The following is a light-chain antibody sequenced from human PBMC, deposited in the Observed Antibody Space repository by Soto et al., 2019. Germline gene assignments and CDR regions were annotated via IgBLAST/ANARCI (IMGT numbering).Light chain of an antibody. J-gene: IGLJ2*01. CDR1: NIGSKG. CDR2: SDT. CDR3: QVWDSGSAHVL. Sequence: SYELTQPPSVSVVPGETARISCGGNNIGSKGVHWYQQKPGQAPVLVIYSDTDLPPVIPERFSGSNSANMATLTISRVEAGDEADYYCQVWDSGSAHVLFGGGTKVTVL. V-gene: IGLV3-21*01.